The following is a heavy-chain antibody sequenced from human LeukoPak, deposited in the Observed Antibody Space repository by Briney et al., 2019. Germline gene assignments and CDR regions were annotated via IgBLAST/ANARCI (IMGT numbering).Heavy chain of an antibody. D-gene: IGHD3-3*01. CDR2: IGSDGRA. J-gene: IGHJ4*02. CDR1: GFTFSTNA. Sequence: GGSLRLSCAASGFTFSTNAMNWVRQAPGKGLEWISGIGSDGRAIYTDSLKGRFTLSIDTSKNQLSLKLNTLSAADTAIYYCSKDLHNWSGIDFWGQGTRVSVS. CDR3: SKDLHNWSGIDF. V-gene: IGHV3-23*01.